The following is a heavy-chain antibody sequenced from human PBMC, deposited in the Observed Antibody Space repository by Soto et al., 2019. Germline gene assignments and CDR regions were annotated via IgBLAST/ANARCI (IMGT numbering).Heavy chain of an antibody. V-gene: IGHV4-59*01. J-gene: IGHJ4*02. Sequence: SETLSLTCTVSGASISSYYWSWIRQPPGEGLEWIAYIYHNGNTSYNPSLMNRVTISLDTSRNQFSLSLSSVTAADTAVYYCATEKSGSPGDSWGQGVLVTVSS. D-gene: IGHD3-10*01. CDR3: ATEKSGSPGDS. CDR2: IYHNGNT. CDR1: GASISSYY.